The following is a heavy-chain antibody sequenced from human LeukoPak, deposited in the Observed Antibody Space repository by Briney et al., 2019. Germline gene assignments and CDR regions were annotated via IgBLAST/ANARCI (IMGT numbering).Heavy chain of an antibody. CDR3: ASRGTTNYYYYGMDV. V-gene: IGHV3-53*01. CDR2: IYSGGST. Sequence: GGSLRLSCAASGFTVSGSYMNWVRQAPGKGLEWVSVIYSGGSTYYADSVKGRFTISRDNSKNTLYLQMNGLRAEDTAVYYCASRGTTNYYYYGMDVWGQGTTVTVSS. D-gene: IGHD4-17*01. J-gene: IGHJ6*02. CDR1: GFTVSGSY.